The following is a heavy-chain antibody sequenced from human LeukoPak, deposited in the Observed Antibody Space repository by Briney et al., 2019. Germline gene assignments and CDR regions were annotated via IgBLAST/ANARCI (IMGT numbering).Heavy chain of an antibody. Sequence: GGSLRLSCAASGFTFTSYSMNWVRQAPGKGLVWVSRIKSDGSSTSYADSVKGRFTISRDNAKNTLYLQMNSLRAEDTAVYYCARCEVGSWYDYFDYWGQGSLVTVSS. CDR3: ARCEVGSWYDYFDY. V-gene: IGHV3-74*01. D-gene: IGHD6-13*01. CDR1: GFTFTSYS. CDR2: IKSDGSST. J-gene: IGHJ4*02.